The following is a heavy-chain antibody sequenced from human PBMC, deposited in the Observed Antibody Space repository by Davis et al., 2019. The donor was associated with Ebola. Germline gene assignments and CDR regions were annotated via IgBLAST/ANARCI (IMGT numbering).Heavy chain of an antibody. D-gene: IGHD1-26*01. Sequence: PGGSLRLSCAASGFNISAFCMHWVRQAPGKGLEWVSRINGDGSRIYFADSVKGRFSISRDSANTLHLHMNSLRAGDTAVYYCARDRSGSSYPFDSWGQGTLVTVSS. CDR2: INGDGSRI. J-gene: IGHJ4*02. CDR3: ARDRSGSSYPFDS. V-gene: IGHV3-74*01. CDR1: GFNISAFC.